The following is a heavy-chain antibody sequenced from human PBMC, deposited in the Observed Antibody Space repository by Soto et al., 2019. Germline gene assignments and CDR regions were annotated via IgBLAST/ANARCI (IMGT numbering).Heavy chain of an antibody. CDR1: GGSFSGYY. V-gene: IGHV4-34*01. CDR3: ARWRIPIVRGGKYYYYGIDV. D-gene: IGHD3-10*01. CDR2: SNHSGST. J-gene: IGHJ6*02. Sequence: PSETLSLTCAVYGGSFSGYYWSCIRQPAGKGLEWIGESNHSGSTNYNPSLNSRVTISVDTSKNHFSPKLSSVTAADTAVYYCARWRIPIVRGGKYYYYGIDVWVQGNTV.